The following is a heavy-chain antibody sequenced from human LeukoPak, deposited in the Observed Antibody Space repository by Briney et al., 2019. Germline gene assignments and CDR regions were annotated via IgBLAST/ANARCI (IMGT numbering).Heavy chain of an antibody. CDR3: ARERTYGGENWFDP. V-gene: IGHV4-59*01. CDR2: IYYSGST. D-gene: IGHD3-16*01. CDR1: GGSISSYY. Sequence: SETLSLTCTVSGGSISSYYWTWIRQPPGKGLEWIGYIYYSGSTNYNPSLKSRVTISVDTSKNQFSLKLNSVTAADTAVYYCARERTYGGENWFDPWGQGTLVTVSS. J-gene: IGHJ5*02.